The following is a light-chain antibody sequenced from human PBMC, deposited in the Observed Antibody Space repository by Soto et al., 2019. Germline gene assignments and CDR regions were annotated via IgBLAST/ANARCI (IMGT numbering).Light chain of an antibody. Sequence: DIPLTQSPSFLSASVGDRVTITCRASQGISSFLAWYQQKPGKAPNLLISAASTLRTGVPSRFSGSGSGTEFTLTISSLQPEDFATYYCQHLNTDPLTFGGGTKVEI. J-gene: IGKJ4*01. CDR3: QHLNTDPLT. CDR1: QGISSF. V-gene: IGKV1-9*01. CDR2: AAS.